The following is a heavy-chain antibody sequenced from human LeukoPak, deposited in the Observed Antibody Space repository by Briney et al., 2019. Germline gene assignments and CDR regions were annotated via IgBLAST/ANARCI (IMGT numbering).Heavy chain of an antibody. V-gene: IGHV3-23*01. CDR2: ISGSGGST. Sequence: GGSLRLSCAASRFTFSSYAMSWVRQAPGKGLEWVSGISGSGGSTYYADSVKGRFTISRDNSKNTLYLQMNSLRAEDTAVYYCARSRRGGYNEFDYWGQGTLVTVSS. CDR3: ARSRRGGYNEFDY. D-gene: IGHD5-24*01. CDR1: RFTFSSYA. J-gene: IGHJ4*02.